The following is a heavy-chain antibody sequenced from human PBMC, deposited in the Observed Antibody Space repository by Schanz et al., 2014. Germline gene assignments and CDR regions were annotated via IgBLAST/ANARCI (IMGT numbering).Heavy chain of an antibody. Sequence: EVQLLESGGGLVQPGGSLRLSCAASGFTFSSYAMSWVRQAPGKGLEWVSAISGSGGSTYYADSVKGRFTISRDNSKNSLYLQMNSLRAEDTAVYYCAKGRFGELSAFDIWGQGTWVTVSS. CDR1: GFTFSSYA. D-gene: IGHD3-10*01. CDR2: ISGSGGST. V-gene: IGHV3-23*01. CDR3: AKGRFGELSAFDI. J-gene: IGHJ3*02.